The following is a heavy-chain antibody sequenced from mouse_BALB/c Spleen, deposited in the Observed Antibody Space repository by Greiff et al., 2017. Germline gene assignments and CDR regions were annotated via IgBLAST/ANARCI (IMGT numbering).Heavy chain of an antibody. V-gene: IGHV1-87*01. CDR3: ARDYYGRGAMDY. CDR1: GYTFTSYW. J-gene: IGHJ4*01. CDR2: IYPGDGDT. Sequence: QVHVKQSGAELARPGASVKLSCKASGYTFTSYWMQWVKQRPGQGLEWIGAIYPGDGDTRYTQKFKGKATLTADKSSSTAYMQLSSLASEDSAVYYCARDYYGRGAMDYWGQGTSVTVSS. D-gene: IGHD1-1*01.